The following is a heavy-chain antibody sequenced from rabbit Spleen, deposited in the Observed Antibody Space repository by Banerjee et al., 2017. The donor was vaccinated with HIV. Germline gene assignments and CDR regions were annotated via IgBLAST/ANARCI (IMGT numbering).Heavy chain of an antibody. V-gene: IGHV1S7*01. CDR3: VFFGIFSWAGVTINL. CDR1: GFGFINYY. CDR2: ISTGDGRT. D-gene: IGHD4-1*01. J-gene: IGHJ4*01. Sequence: QLVESGGGLVKPGGTLTLSCKASGFGFINYYMSWVRQAPGKGLEWIGCISTGDGRTYYANSLKGRFTISRDNAQNTVFLQMNSLTAADMATYFCVFFGIFSWAGVTINLWCPGSLVTVS.